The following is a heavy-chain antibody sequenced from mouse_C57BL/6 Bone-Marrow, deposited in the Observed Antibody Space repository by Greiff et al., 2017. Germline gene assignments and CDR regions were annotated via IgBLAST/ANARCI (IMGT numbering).Heavy chain of an antibody. CDR3: TTWIYYYGSRSFDY. D-gene: IGHD1-1*01. CDR1: GFNIKDDY. Sequence: EVQLQQSGAELVRPGASVKLSCTASGFNIKDDYMHWVKQRPEQGLEWIGWIDPENGDTEYASKFQGKATITADTSSNTAYLQLSSLTSEDTAVYYWTTWIYYYGSRSFDYWGQGTTLAVSS. CDR2: IDPENGDT. J-gene: IGHJ2*01. V-gene: IGHV14-4*01.